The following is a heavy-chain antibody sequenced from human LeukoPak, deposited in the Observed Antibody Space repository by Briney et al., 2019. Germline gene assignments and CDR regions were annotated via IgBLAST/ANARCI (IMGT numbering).Heavy chain of an antibody. J-gene: IGHJ4*02. CDR1: GFTFSSYA. Sequence: GSLRLSCAASGFTFSSYAMHWVRQAPGKGLEWVAVISYDGSNKYYADSVKGRFTISRDNSKNTLYLQMNSLRAEDTAVYYCARDIEWLVLGYWGQGTLVTVSS. CDR3: ARDIEWLVLGY. V-gene: IGHV3-30-3*01. D-gene: IGHD6-19*01. CDR2: ISYDGSNK.